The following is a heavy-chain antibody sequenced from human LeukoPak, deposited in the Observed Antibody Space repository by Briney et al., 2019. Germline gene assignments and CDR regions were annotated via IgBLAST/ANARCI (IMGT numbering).Heavy chain of an antibody. D-gene: IGHD6-13*01. CDR3: ARGVGSNWFIYFQY. Sequence: PGGSLRLSCTASGFTFSSYTMNWVRQAPGKGLEWVSSISGSGGYIFYADSMKGRFTISRDNARNSLYLQVNSLRAEDTAVYYCARGVGSNWFIYFQYWGQGTVVTVSS. J-gene: IGHJ1*01. V-gene: IGHV3-21*01. CDR1: GFTFSSYT. CDR2: ISGSGGYI.